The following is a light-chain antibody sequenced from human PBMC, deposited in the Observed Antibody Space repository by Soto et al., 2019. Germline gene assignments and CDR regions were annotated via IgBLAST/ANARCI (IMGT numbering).Light chain of an antibody. CDR2: DTS. J-gene: IGKJ2*01. CDR3: QQYDNLPRNT. Sequence: DIQVTQSPSSLSASVGDRVTITCQASQDISKYLNWYQQKPGKAPKLLIYDTSNLETGVPSRFSGSGSGTHFTFTISSLQPEDTAIYYCQQYDNLPRNTFGQGTKLEIK. V-gene: IGKV1-33*01. CDR1: QDISKY.